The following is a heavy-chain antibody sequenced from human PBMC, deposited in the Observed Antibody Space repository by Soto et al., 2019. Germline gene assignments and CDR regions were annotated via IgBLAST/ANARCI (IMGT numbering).Heavy chain of an antibody. Sequence: GGSLRLSCAASGLTFHGYTMHWVRQAPGKGLEWVSLINWDGTNKYYADSVKGRFTISRDNGKNSLYLQMNSLRTEDTALYYCAKEAGTIYFDYWGQGALVTVSS. J-gene: IGHJ4*02. CDR3: AKEAGTIYFDY. D-gene: IGHD6-13*01. CDR2: INWDGTNK. V-gene: IGHV3-43*01. CDR1: GLTFHGYT.